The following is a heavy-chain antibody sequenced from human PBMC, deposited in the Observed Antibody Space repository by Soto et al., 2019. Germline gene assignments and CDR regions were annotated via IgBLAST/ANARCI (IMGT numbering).Heavy chain of an antibody. D-gene: IGHD5-12*01. CDR3: ARGQPYSATHFAFDI. V-gene: IGHV3-66*01. CDR2: IYPDGST. CDR1: GFTVSSNY. J-gene: IGHJ3*02. Sequence: PGGSLRLSCVASGFTVSSNYMSWVRQAPGEGLEWVSVIYPDGSTYYADSVKGRFSIFRDNSGYTLFLQMNSLRADDAAVYYRARGQPYSATHFAFDIWGQGTMVTVSS.